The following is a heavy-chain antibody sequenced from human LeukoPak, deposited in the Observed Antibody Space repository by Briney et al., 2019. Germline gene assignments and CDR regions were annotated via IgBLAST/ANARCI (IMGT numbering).Heavy chain of an antibody. V-gene: IGHV4-39*07. CDR3: ARVPAVAGTDY. Sequence: XETLSLTCTVSGGSISSSSYYWGWIRQPPGKGLEWIGSIYYSGSTYYNPSLKSRVTISVDTSKNQFSLKLSSVTAADTAVYYCARVPAVAGTDYWGQGTLVTVSS. J-gene: IGHJ4*02. CDR1: GGSISSSSYY. CDR2: IYYSGST. D-gene: IGHD6-19*01.